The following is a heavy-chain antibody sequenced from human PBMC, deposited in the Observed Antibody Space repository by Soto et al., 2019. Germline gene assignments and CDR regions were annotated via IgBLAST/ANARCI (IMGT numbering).Heavy chain of an antibody. V-gene: IGHV4-39*01. CDR3: ARRDITGTNWFDP. D-gene: IGHD1-7*01. Sequence: PSETLSLTCTVSGGSISSSSYYWGWIRQPPGKGLEWIGSTYYSGSTYYNPSLKSRVTISVDTSKNQFSLKLSSVTAADTAVYYCARRDITGTNWFDPWGQGTLVTVSS. CDR1: GGSISSSSYY. CDR2: TYYSGST. J-gene: IGHJ5*02.